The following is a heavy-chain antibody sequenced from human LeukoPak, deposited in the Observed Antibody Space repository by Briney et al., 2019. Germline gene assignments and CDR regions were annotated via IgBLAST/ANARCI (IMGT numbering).Heavy chain of an antibody. CDR3: ARQGLSVLRFLEWPFDY. CDR2: IIPIFGTA. D-gene: IGHD3-3*01. CDR1: GGTFSSYA. V-gene: IGHV1-69*01. J-gene: IGHJ4*02. Sequence: GASVKVSCKASGGTFSSYAISWVRQAPGQGLEWMGGIIPIFGTANYAQKFQGRVTITADESTSTAYMELSSLRSEDTAVYYCARQGLSVLRFLEWPFDYWGQGTLVTVSS.